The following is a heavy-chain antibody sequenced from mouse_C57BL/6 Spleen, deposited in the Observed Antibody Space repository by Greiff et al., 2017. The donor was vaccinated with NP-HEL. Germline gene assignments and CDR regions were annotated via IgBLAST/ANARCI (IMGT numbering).Heavy chain of an antibody. CDR1: GYTFTSYW. Sequence: QVQLQQPGAELVKPGASVKLSCKASGYTFTSYWMHWVKQRPGQGLEWIGMIHPSSGSTNYNEKFKSKATLTVDKSSSTAYMQLSSLTSEDSAVYYCARLIYDGSSYDYAMDYWGQGPSVTVSS. CDR2: IHPSSGST. J-gene: IGHJ4*01. V-gene: IGHV1-64*01. CDR3: ARLIYDGSSYDYAMDY. D-gene: IGHD1-1*01.